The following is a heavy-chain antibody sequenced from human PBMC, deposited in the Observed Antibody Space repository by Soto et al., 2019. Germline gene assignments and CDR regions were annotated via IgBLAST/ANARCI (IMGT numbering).Heavy chain of an antibody. CDR3: ARATPPVATLGYGMDV. Sequence: QVQLQESGPGLVKPSQTLSLTCTVSGGSINSGGYYWNWIRQHPGRGLEWMGYIYYTGSTYYNPSLKSRITLSIDTSRNQFSLKVNSVTAADTAVYYCARATPPVATLGYGMDVWGQGTTVVVSS. CDR2: IYYTGST. CDR1: GGSINSGGYY. D-gene: IGHD5-12*01. J-gene: IGHJ6*02. V-gene: IGHV4-31*03.